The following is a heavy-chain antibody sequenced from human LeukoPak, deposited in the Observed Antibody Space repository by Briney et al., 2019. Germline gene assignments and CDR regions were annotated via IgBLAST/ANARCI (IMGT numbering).Heavy chain of an antibody. CDR2: ISSSGSTI. CDR1: GFTFSSYE. V-gene: IGHV3-48*03. D-gene: IGHD6-25*01. Sequence: GGSLRLSCAASGFTFSSYEMNRVRQAPGKGLEWVSYISSSGSTIYYADSAKGRFTISRDNAKNSLYLQMNSLRAEDTAVYYCASRLNWFDPWGQGTLVTVSS. CDR3: ASRLNWFDP. J-gene: IGHJ5*02.